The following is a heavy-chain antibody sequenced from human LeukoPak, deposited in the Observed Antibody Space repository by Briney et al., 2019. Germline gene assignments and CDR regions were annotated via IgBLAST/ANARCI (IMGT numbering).Heavy chain of an antibody. CDR2: ISTSGAGT. CDR1: GFTFTSYA. Sequence: GGSLRLSCAASGFTFTSYAMSWVRQAPGKGLEWVSAISTSGAGTYYADSVKGRFTISRDNSKNTLYLQMNSLRVEDTAVYYCAKRKDGFDIWGQGTMVTVSS. CDR3: AKRKDGFDI. V-gene: IGHV3-23*01. J-gene: IGHJ3*02.